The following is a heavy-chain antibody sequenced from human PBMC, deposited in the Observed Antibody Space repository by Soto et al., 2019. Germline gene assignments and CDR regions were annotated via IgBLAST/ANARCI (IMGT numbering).Heavy chain of an antibody. D-gene: IGHD4-4*01. V-gene: IGHV5-10-1*01. CDR1: GYSFTSYW. CDR3: ATRAEMATITSYYYYYGMDV. Sequence: PGESLKISCKGSGYSFTSYWISWVRQMPGKGLEWMGRIDPSDSYTNYSPSFQGHVTISADKSISTAYLQWSSLKASDTAMYYCATRAEMATITSYYYYYGMDVWGQGTTVTVSS. CDR2: IDPSDSYT. J-gene: IGHJ6*02.